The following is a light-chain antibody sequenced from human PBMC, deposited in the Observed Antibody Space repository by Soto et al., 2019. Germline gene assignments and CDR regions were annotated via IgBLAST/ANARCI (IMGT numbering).Light chain of an antibody. Sequence: QSVLTQPASVSGSPGQSITISCTGTSSEVGSYNYVSWYQQHPGKAPKLMVYDVSNRPSGVSNRFSGSKSGNTASLTISGLQAEDEADYYCGSYTTTSTYVFGPGTKVTVL. V-gene: IGLV2-14*01. J-gene: IGLJ1*01. CDR3: GSYTTTSTYV. CDR1: SSEVGSYNY. CDR2: DVS.